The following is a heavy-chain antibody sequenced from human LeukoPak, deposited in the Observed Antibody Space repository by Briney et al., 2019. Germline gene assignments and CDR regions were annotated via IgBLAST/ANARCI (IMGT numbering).Heavy chain of an antibody. Sequence: GGSLRLSCAASGFTFSRYWMHWVRQAPGKGLVWVARLNSDGSTTTYADSVKGRFTISRDSAKSTLYLQMNSLRAEDTALYYCVRSLMTTVGEEYWGQGTLVTVSS. CDR1: GFTFSRYW. CDR2: LNSDGSTT. CDR3: VRSLMTTVGEEY. J-gene: IGHJ4*02. V-gene: IGHV3-74*01. D-gene: IGHD4-11*01.